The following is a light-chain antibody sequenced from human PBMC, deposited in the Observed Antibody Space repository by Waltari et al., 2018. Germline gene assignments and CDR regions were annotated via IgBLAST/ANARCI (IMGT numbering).Light chain of an antibody. V-gene: IGKV3-15*01. CDR2: GAS. J-gene: IGKJ2*01. CDR1: QNIGTS. Sequence: EIEMTQSPASLSVSPGETAILTCRASQNIGTSLSWFQLRPGRAPRHLIYGASTRATGIPARFSASGSGTEFSLTIRSLQSDDFAVYYCLQYNNWPYTFGQGTRLEIK. CDR3: LQYNNWPYT.